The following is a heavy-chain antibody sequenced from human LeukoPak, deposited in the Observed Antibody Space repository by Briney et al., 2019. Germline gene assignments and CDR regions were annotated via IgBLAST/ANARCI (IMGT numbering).Heavy chain of an antibody. J-gene: IGHJ4*02. CDR1: GGSISSYY. CDR2: IYYSGST. CDR3: AGGGMTTQPFGY. V-gene: IGHV4-59*01. D-gene: IGHD4-11*01. Sequence: SETLSLTCTVSGGSISSYYWSWIRQPPGKGLEWIGYIYYSGSTNYNPSLKSRVTISVDTSKNQFSLKLSSVTAADTAVYYCAGGGMTTQPFGYWGQGTLVTVSS.